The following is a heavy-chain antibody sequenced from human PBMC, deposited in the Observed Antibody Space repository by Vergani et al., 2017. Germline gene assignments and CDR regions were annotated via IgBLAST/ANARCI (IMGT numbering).Heavy chain of an antibody. Sequence: EVQLVESGGGLVQPGGSLRLSCAASGFTFSSYWMHWVRQAPGKGLVWVSRINSDGSSPSYAGSVKGRFTNSRDNAKNTPYMQMNSLRAEDTAVYYSAREWGYDSSGYYYYYYYGMDVWGQGTTGTVSS. CDR2: INSDGSSP. J-gene: IGHJ6*02. D-gene: IGHD3-22*01. CDR1: GFTFSSYW. CDR3: AREWGYDSSGYYYYYYYGMDV. V-gene: IGHV3-74*01.